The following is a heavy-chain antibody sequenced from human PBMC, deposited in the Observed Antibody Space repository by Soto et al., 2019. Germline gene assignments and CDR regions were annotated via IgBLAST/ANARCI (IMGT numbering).Heavy chain of an antibody. Sequence: QVQLVESGGGVVQPGRSLRLSCAASGFTFSSYGMHWVRQAPGKGLEWVAVISYDGSNKYYADSVKGRFTISRDNSKNTLYLQMNSLRAEDTAVYYCAKEWELPESGGFDYWGQGTLFTVSS. J-gene: IGHJ4*02. V-gene: IGHV3-30*18. CDR1: GFTFSSYG. CDR3: AKEWELPESGGFDY. D-gene: IGHD1-26*01. CDR2: ISYDGSNK.